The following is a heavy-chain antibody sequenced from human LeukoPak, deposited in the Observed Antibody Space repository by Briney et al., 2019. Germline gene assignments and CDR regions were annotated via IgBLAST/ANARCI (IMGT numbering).Heavy chain of an antibody. CDR1: GYTFTGYY. Sequence: GASVKVSCKASGYTFTGYYMHWVRQAPGQGLEWMGWINPNSGGTNYAQKFQGRVTMTRDTSISTAYMELSRLRSDDTAVYYCARGEGTKYYDILTGYYNWGQGTLVTVSS. CDR2: INPNSGGT. D-gene: IGHD3-9*01. J-gene: IGHJ4*02. CDR3: ARGEGTKYYDILTGYYN. V-gene: IGHV1-2*02.